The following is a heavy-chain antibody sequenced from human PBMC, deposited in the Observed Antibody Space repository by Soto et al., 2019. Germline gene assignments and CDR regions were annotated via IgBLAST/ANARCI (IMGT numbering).Heavy chain of an antibody. D-gene: IGHD1-26*01. CDR1: GGSISSGGYY. J-gene: IGHJ4*02. CDR3: AREGGIVGATAADY. CDR2: IYYSGST. Sequence: PSETLSLTCTVSGGSISSGGYYWSWVRQHTGKGMEWIGYIYYSGSTYYNPSLKSRVTISVDTSKNQFSLKLSSVTAADTAVYYCAREGGIVGATAADYWGQGTLVTVSS. V-gene: IGHV4-31*03.